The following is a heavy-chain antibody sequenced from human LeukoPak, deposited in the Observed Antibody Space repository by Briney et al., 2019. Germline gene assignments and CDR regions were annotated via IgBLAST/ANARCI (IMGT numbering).Heavy chain of an antibody. CDR2: IYHSGST. V-gene: IGHV4-4*02. CDR1: GGSISSSNW. J-gene: IGHJ4*02. Sequence: SETLSLTCAVSGGSISSSNWWSWVRQPPGKGLEWIGEIYHSGSTNYNPSLKSRATISVDKSKNQFSLKLSSVTAADTAVYYCARVYRYGSGPASDYWGQGTLVTVSS. CDR3: ARVYRYGSGPASDY. D-gene: IGHD3-10*01.